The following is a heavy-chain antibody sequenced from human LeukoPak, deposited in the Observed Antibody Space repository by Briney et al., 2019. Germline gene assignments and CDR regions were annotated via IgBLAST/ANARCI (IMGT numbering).Heavy chain of an antibody. CDR1: GGSFSGYY. J-gene: IGHJ4*02. CDR2: INHSGST. D-gene: IGHD3-3*01. CDR3: ARVPLRFWSGYYFDY. V-gene: IGHV4-34*01. Sequence: SETLSLTCAAYGGSFSGYYWSWIRQPPGKGLEWIGEINHSGSTNYNPSLKSRVTISVDTSKNQFSLKLSSVTAADTAVYYCARVPLRFWSGYYFDYWGQGTLVTVSS.